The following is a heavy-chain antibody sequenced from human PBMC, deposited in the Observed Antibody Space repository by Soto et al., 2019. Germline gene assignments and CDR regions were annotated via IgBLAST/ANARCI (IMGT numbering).Heavy chain of an antibody. J-gene: IGHJ6*02. D-gene: IGHD1-26*01. V-gene: IGHV1-18*01. CDR3: ARHGAYGSPGGYYYYGMDV. Sequence: ASVKVSCKASGYTFTSYGISWVRQAPGQGLEWMGWISAYNGNTNYAQKLQGRVTMTTDTSTSTAYMELRSLRSDDTAVYYCARHGAYGSPGGYYYYGMDVWGQGTTVTVSS. CDR2: ISAYNGNT. CDR1: GYTFTSYG.